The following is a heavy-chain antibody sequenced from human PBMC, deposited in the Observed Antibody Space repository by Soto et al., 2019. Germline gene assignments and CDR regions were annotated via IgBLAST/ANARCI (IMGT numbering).Heavy chain of an antibody. D-gene: IGHD3-16*01. Sequence: QITLKESGPTLVKPTQTLTLTCTFSGFSLSSTRMAVGWIRQPPGKALEWLALIYWDDDKRYSPFLKIRLTVNKDTSKTQVALTMSHVVRVDTVSYYFVEIVVARLGYYFDYWSQRTLLTVSS. CDR3: VEIVVARLGYYFDY. V-gene: IGHV2-5*04. CDR1: GFSLSSTRMA. J-gene: IGHJ4*02. CDR2: IYWDDDK.